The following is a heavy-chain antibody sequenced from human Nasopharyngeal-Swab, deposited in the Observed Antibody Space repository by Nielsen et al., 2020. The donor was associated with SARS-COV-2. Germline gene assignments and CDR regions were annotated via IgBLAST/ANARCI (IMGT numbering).Heavy chain of an antibody. CDR1: GFTFSSYA. V-gene: IGHV3-23*01. D-gene: IGHD6-19*01. CDR3: ATPGYSSGWFIGHLGY. Sequence: GESLKISCAASGFTFSSYAMSWVRQAPGKGLEWVSAISGSGGSTYYADSVKGRFTISRDNSKNTLYLQMNSLRAEDTAVYYCATPGYSSGWFIGHLGYWGQGTLVTVSS. J-gene: IGHJ4*02. CDR2: ISGSGGST.